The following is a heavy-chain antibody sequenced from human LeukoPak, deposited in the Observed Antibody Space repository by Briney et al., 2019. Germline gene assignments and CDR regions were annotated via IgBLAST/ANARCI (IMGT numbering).Heavy chain of an antibody. Sequence: KPGESLKISCKGSGYSFTSYWIGWVRQMPGKGLEWMGIIYPGDSDTRYSPSFQGQVTISADKSISTAYLQWSSLKASDTAMYYCARVGVGGYYDSSGYLDASDIWGQGTMVTVSS. D-gene: IGHD3-22*01. CDR3: ARVGVGGYYDSSGYLDASDI. CDR2: IYPGDSDT. CDR1: GYSFTSYW. V-gene: IGHV5-51*03. J-gene: IGHJ3*02.